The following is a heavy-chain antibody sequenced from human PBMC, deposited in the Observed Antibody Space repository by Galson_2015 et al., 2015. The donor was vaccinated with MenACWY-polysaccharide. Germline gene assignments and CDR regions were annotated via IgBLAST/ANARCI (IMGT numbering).Heavy chain of an antibody. D-gene: IGHD3-3*01. CDR3: ARDKKTSYGVEIVGYYFDR. Sequence: QSGAEVKKPGSSVKVSCTASGYRFTSYGIHWLRQAPGQRPEWMGWINVGNGNTKSSQKFRGRVNITRDTSATTVHMELSSLRSEDTAVYYCARDKKTSYGVEIVGYYFDRWGQGALVTVSS. J-gene: IGHJ4*02. V-gene: IGHV1-3*01. CDR2: INVGNGNT. CDR1: GYRFTSYG.